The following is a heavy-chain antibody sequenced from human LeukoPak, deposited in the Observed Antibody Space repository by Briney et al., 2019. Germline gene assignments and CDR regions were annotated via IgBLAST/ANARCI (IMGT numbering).Heavy chain of an antibody. CDR2: INPNSGGT. D-gene: IGHD7-27*01. CDR1: GYTFTGYY. V-gene: IGHV1-2*02. J-gene: IGHJ5*02. Sequence: ASVKVSCKASGYTFTGYYMHWVRQAPGQGLEWMGWINPNSGGTNYAQKFQGRVTMTRDTSISTAYMELSRPRSDDTAVYYCARDALRNRHWGAWFDPWGQGTLVTVSS. CDR3: ARDALRNRHWGAWFDP.